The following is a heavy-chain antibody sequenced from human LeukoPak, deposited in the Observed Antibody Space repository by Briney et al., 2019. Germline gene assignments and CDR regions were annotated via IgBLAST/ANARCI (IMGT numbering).Heavy chain of an antibody. D-gene: IGHD3-10*01. CDR3: ARTLACGSGSYSGYY. CDR2: IKQDGSEK. CDR1: GFTFSRFW. Sequence: GGSLRLSCAASGFTFSRFWMSWVRQAPGKGLEWVANIKQDGSEKYYVDSVKGRFTISRDNTKKSLYLQMNSLRAEDTAVYYCARTLACGSGSYSGYYWGQGTLVTVSS. V-gene: IGHV3-7*03. J-gene: IGHJ4*02.